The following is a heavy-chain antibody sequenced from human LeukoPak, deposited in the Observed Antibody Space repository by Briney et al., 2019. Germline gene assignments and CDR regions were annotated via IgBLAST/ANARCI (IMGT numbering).Heavy chain of an antibody. CDR2: IFYSGST. J-gene: IGHJ4*02. V-gene: IGHV4-39*07. CDR1: GGSISTSNYY. Sequence: SETLSLTCTVSGGSISTSNYYWGWIRQPPGKGLEWIGNIFYSGSTYYSPSLKSRVTISLDTSRNQFSLKLSSVTAADTAVYYCARVRGDYDSSGYYSDYWGQGTLVTVSS. D-gene: IGHD3-22*01. CDR3: ARVRGDYDSSGYYSDY.